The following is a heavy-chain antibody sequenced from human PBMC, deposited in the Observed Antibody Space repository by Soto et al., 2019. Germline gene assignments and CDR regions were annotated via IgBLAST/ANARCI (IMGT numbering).Heavy chain of an antibody. CDR1: GFTFSGYW. CDR3: ATRPRSGFYYYMDI. CDR2: INSDGSTT. D-gene: IGHD3-3*01. Sequence: GGSLRLSCAASGFTFSGYWMHWVRQAQGKGLVWVSRINSDGSTTNYADSVKGRFTISRDNAKNTLYLQMNSLRAEDTAVYYCATRPRSGFYYYMDIWGKGTTVTVSS. J-gene: IGHJ6*03. V-gene: IGHV3-74*01.